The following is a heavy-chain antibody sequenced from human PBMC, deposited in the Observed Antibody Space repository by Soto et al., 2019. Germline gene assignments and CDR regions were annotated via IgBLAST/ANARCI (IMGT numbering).Heavy chain of an antibody. J-gene: IGHJ6*02. Sequence: TSETLSLTCVVSGGSIRSTNWWAWVRQTPGKGLEWIGEVYHNGTSNYNPSLKGRATISVDTSKDQVSLRLNSVIDADTAVYYCARDLDRYCSVTSCHAMDVWGQGTPVTVS. D-gene: IGHD2-15*01. CDR1: GGSIRSTNW. CDR2: VYHNGTS. V-gene: IGHV4-4*02. CDR3: ARDLDRYCSVTSCHAMDV.